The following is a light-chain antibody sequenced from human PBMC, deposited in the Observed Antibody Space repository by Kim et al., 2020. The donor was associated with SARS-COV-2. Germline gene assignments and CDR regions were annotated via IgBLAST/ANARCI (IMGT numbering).Light chain of an antibody. J-gene: IGKJ2*01. Sequence: SESVGHRVTITCRASQGVKNALAWYQQKPGKAPNLLIYDASGLESGVPSRFSGSIFGTDFTLTISSLQPEDSATYFCQQFSQFPYTFGQGTKLEI. CDR2: DAS. CDR1: QGVKNA. CDR3: QQFSQFPYT. V-gene: IGKV1D-13*01.